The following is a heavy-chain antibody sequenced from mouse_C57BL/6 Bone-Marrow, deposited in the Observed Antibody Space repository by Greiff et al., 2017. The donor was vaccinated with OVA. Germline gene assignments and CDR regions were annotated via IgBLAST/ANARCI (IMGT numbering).Heavy chain of an antibody. V-gene: IGHV14-4*01. J-gene: IGHJ1*03. CDR3: TTDRGGWYFDV. CDR1: GFNIRDDY. CDR2: IDPENGDT. Sequence: VQLQQSGAELVRPGASVKLSCTASGFNIRDDYMHWVKQRPEQGLEWIGWIDPENGDTEYASKFQGKATITADTSSNTAYLQLSSLTSEDTAVYYCTTDRGGWYFDVWGTGTTVTVSS.